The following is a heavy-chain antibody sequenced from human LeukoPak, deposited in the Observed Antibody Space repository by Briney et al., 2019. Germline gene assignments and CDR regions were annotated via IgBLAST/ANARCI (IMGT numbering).Heavy chain of an antibody. V-gene: IGHV3-30*18. Sequence: GGSLRLSCAASGFTFSTFGMHWVRQAPGKGLEWVAVISYDGSNKYYADSVKGRFTISRDNSKNTLYLQMNSLRAEDTAVYYCAKTHDSGWFYFDYWGQGILVTVSS. CDR2: ISYDGSNK. J-gene: IGHJ4*02. D-gene: IGHD6-19*01. CDR1: GFTFSTFG. CDR3: AKTHDSGWFYFDY.